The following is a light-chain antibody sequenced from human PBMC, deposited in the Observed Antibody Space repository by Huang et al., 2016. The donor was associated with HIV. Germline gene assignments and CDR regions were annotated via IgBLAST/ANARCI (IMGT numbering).Light chain of an antibody. CDR1: QSVSSY. Sequence: EIVLTQSPATLSLSPGERATLSCRASQSVSSYLAWYQQKPGQAPRILIYDASNRATCIPARFSGSGSGTDFTLTISSLEPEDFAVYYCQQRSNSFLTFGGGTKVEIK. CDR3: QQRSNSFLT. J-gene: IGKJ4*01. V-gene: IGKV3-11*01. CDR2: DAS.